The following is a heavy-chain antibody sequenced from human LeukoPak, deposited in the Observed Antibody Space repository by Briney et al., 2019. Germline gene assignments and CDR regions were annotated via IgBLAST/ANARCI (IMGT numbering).Heavy chain of an antibody. CDR3: ARGVGLTQGGAFDF. CDR2: IYHSGST. Sequence: PSETLSLTCTVSGYSINSGFYWGWIRQPPGKGLEWVGSIYHSGSTHYKSSLKSRVTISVDTSKNQLSLKLTSVTAADTAVYYCARGVGLTQGGAFDFWGQGTLVTVSS. V-gene: IGHV4-38-2*02. J-gene: IGHJ4*02. CDR1: GYSINSGFY. D-gene: IGHD3-16*01.